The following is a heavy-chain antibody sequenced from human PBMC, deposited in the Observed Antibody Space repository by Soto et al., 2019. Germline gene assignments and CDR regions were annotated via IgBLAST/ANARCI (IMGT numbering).Heavy chain of an antibody. J-gene: IGHJ6*02. CDR1: GFTFTSYD. CDR3: ARSRDGYSFYFYYGMDV. V-gene: IGHV3-30*03. CDR2: ILHDGSAE. D-gene: IGHD4-4*01. Sequence: GGSLKLACAASGFTFTSYDMHWVRQAPGKGLEWMALILHDGSAEYYADSVKGRFTISRDNSKSTLYLQMNSLRAEDTAVYYCARSRDGYSFYFYYGMDVWGQGTTVTVSS.